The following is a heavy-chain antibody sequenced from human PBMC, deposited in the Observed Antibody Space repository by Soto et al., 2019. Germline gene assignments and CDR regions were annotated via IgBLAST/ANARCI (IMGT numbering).Heavy chain of an antibody. CDR2: IYSGGST. Sequence: GGSLRLSCAASGFTVSSNYMSWVRQAPGKGLEWVSVIYSGGSTYYADSVKGRFTISRDNSKNTLYLQMNSLRAEDTAVYYCARAAGELRYYGMDVWGQGTTVTVSS. J-gene: IGHJ6*02. D-gene: IGHD1-26*01. CDR3: ARAAGELRYYGMDV. CDR1: GFTVSSNY. V-gene: IGHV3-53*01.